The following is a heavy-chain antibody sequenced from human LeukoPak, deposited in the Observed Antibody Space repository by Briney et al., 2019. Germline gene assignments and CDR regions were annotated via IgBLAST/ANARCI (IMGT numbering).Heavy chain of an antibody. CDR1: GFTFSSYG. V-gene: IGHV3-23*01. Sequence: GGTLRLSCAASGFTFSSYGMSWVRQAPGKGLEWVSAISGSGGSTYYADSVKGRFTISRDNSKNTLYLQMNSLRAEDTAVYYCAKDGGEYYDILTGYYPRLYYMDVWGKGTSVTISS. CDR2: ISGSGGST. D-gene: IGHD3-9*01. CDR3: AKDGGEYYDILTGYYPRLYYMDV. J-gene: IGHJ6*03.